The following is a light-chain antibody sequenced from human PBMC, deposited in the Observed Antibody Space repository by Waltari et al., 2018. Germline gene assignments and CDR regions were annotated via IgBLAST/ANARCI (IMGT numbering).Light chain of an antibody. CDR1: TSDIGAYSF. CDR2: DVS. Sequence: QSALTQPASVSGSPGQSITISCAGTTSDIGAYSFVSWYQQHPGKAPKLIIFDVSNRPSGVPNRFSGSKSGNTASLTISGLQADDEAIYFCSSHTSTNTPYVFGTGTEVSFL. CDR3: SSHTSTNTPYV. J-gene: IGLJ1*01. V-gene: IGLV2-14*03.